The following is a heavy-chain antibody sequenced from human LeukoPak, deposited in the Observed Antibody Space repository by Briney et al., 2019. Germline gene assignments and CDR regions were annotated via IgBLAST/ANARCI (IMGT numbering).Heavy chain of an antibody. Sequence: GGSLRLSCAASGFTFSNYAMPWVRQAPGKGLEWVTVIASDGNDKHYADSVKGRFTVFRDNSKNTLYLQLNSLRAEDTAVYYCAKDRQVGPAVYYFDSWGQGTLVTVSS. V-gene: IGHV3-30*18. CDR3: AKDRQVGPAVYYFDS. D-gene: IGHD3/OR15-3a*01. CDR2: IASDGNDK. J-gene: IGHJ4*02. CDR1: GFTFSNYA.